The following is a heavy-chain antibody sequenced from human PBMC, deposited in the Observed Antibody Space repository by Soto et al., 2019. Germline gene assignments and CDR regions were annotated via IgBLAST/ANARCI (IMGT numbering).Heavy chain of an antibody. CDR3: ARDKDWAFDY. V-gene: IGHV3-48*04. CDR2: IFATSTTI. Sequence: GGSLRLSGVASGFTFSSYSMVWVRQAPGKGLEWISYIFATSTTIYYADSVKGRFTVSRDNTQNSLFLLMNSLRAEDTAIYYCARDKDWAFDYWGQGTLVTVSS. J-gene: IGHJ4*02. D-gene: IGHD3-9*01. CDR1: GFTFSSYS.